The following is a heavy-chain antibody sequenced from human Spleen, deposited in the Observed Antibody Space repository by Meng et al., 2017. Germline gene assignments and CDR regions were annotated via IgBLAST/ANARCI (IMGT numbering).Heavy chain of an antibody. D-gene: IGHD2-8*01. V-gene: IGHV6-1*01. CDR3: SELNGHY. Sequence: QVQLRQPGPGLVNPSQTLPLTCAISGDSVSSNSAAWNWIRQSPSRGLGWLGRTFYRTKWHNDYAVSVKSRITINPDTSKNKFALQLNSVAPEDTALYYSSELNGHYWGQGTLVTVSS. CDR2: TFYRTKWHN. CDR1: GDSVSSNSAA. J-gene: IGHJ4*02.